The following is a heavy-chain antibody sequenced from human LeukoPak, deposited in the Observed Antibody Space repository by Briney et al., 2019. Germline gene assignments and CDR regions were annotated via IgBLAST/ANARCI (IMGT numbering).Heavy chain of an antibody. CDR3: ARGSSYSGSYRYYYYYMDV. D-gene: IGHD1-26*01. Sequence: SETLSLTCTVSGGSISSYYWSWIRQPPGKGLEWIGYINYNGSTNYNPSLKSRLTISVDTSKNQFALKLSSVTAADTAVYYCARGSSYSGSYRYYYYYMDVWGKGTTVTVSS. V-gene: IGHV4-59*01. J-gene: IGHJ6*03. CDR2: INYNGST. CDR1: GGSISSYY.